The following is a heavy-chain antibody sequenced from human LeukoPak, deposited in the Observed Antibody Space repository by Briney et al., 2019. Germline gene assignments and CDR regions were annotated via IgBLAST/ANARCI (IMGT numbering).Heavy chain of an antibody. Sequence: GGSLRLSCAASGFTFSVYALHWVRQAPGKGLEVVAVISYDGRNQYYADAVKGRFTISRDNSKNTLYLQMTSLRADDTAIYYCASHSTGYLEWLFPTTYWGQGTLVTVSS. D-gene: IGHD3-3*01. J-gene: IGHJ4*02. CDR3: ASHSTGYLEWLFPTTY. CDR2: ISYDGRNQ. V-gene: IGHV3-30*04. CDR1: GFTFSVYA.